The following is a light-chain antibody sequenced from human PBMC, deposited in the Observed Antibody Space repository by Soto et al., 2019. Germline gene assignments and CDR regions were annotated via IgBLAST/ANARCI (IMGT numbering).Light chain of an antibody. Sequence: QSALTQPASVSGSPGQLITISCTGTTSDVGGHNYVSWYQQHPGKVPKLLIYEVNNRPSGVSNRFSGSKSGNTASLTISDLQADDEATYYCFSYTTSSAPYVFGTGTKLTVL. J-gene: IGLJ1*01. CDR3: FSYTTSSAPYV. CDR1: TSDVGGHNY. CDR2: EVN. V-gene: IGLV2-14*01.